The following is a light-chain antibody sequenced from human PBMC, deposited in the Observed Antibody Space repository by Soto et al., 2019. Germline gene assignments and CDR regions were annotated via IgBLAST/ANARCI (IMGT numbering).Light chain of an antibody. J-gene: IGKJ3*01. Sequence: DIQMTQSPSSLSASVGGRVTITCRASQDIANYLVWFQQKPGNAPRALIYAASRLQGEVPFRFSGRGSASGTDFTLTISGLQPEDFATYYCQQYHTYPFTFGPGTKVDIK. CDR2: AAS. CDR1: QDIANY. V-gene: IGKV1-16*01. CDR3: QQYHTYPFT.